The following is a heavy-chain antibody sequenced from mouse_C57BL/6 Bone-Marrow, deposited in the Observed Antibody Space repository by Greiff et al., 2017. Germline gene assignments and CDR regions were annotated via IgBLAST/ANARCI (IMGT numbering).Heavy chain of an antibody. Sequence: EVQRVESGGDSVKPGGSLKLSCAASGFTFSSYGMSWVRQTPDKRLEWVATISSGGSYTYYPDSVKGRFTISRDNAKNTLYLQMSSLKSEDTAMYYCARGYYGPFAYWGQGTLVTVSA. CDR2: ISSGGSYT. J-gene: IGHJ3*01. V-gene: IGHV5-6*01. CDR3: ARGYYGPFAY. D-gene: IGHD2-1*01. CDR1: GFTFSSYG.